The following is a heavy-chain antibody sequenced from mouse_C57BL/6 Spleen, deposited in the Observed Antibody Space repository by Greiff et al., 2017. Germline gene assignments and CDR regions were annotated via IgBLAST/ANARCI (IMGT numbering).Heavy chain of an antibody. J-gene: IGHJ2*01. CDR3: ARSGTTVVAHFDD. V-gene: IGHV1-82*01. CDR2: IYPGDGDT. D-gene: IGHD1-1*01. CDR1: GYAFSSSW. Sequence: VQLQQSGPELVKPGASVKISCKASGYAFSSSWMNWVKQRPGKGLEWIGRIYPGDGDTNYNGKFKGKATLTADKSSSTAYMQLSSLTSEDSAVYFCARSGTTVVAHFDDWGKGTTLTVSS.